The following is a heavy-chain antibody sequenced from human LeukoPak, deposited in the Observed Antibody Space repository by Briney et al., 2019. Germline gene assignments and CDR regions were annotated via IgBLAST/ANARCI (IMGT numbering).Heavy chain of an antibody. CDR3: ARGEELWFDY. CDR1: GYTFTSYY. Sequence: ASVKVSCKASGYTFTSYYIHWVRQAPGQDLEWVGLINPDTGGAKYAQKFQGRVTMTRDTSISTAYMELSRLTSDDTAVYFCARGEELWFDYWGQGTLVTVSS. CDR2: INPDTGGA. J-gene: IGHJ4*02. V-gene: IGHV1-2*02. D-gene: IGHD5-18*01.